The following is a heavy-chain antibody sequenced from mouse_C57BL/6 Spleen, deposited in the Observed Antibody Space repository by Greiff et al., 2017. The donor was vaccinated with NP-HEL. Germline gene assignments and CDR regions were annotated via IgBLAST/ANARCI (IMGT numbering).Heavy chain of an antibody. V-gene: IGHV1-66*01. CDR1: GYSFTSYY. D-gene: IGHD4-1*01. Sequence: QVQLQQSGPELVKPGASVKISCKASGYSFTSYYIHWVKQRPGQGLEWIGWIYTGSGNTKYNEKFKGKATLTADTSYSTAYMQLSSLTSEDSAVYYCARTGSYFDYWGQGTTLTVSS. CDR3: ARTGSYFDY. J-gene: IGHJ2*01. CDR2: IYTGSGNT.